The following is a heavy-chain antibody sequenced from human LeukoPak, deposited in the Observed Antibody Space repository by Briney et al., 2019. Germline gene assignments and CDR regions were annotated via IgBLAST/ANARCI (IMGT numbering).Heavy chain of an antibody. Sequence: GGFLRLSCAASGFTFSSYWMDWVRQAPGKGLVWVSRINSDGSSRSYADSVKGRFTISRDNAKNTLSLQMNSLRAEDTAVYYCARAGYRDAYNWWGQGTLVTVSS. J-gene: IGHJ4*02. CDR2: INSDGSSR. CDR3: ARAGYRDAYNW. V-gene: IGHV3-74*01. CDR1: GFTFSSYW. D-gene: IGHD5-24*01.